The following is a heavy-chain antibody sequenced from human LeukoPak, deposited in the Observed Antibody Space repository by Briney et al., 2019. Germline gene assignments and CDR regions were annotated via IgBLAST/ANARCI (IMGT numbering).Heavy chain of an antibody. CDR2: IYTSGST. D-gene: IGHD3-10*01. J-gene: IGHJ5*02. Sequence: PSETLSLTCTVSGGSISSYYWSWIRQPAGKGLEGIGRIYTSGSTNYNPSLKSRVTMSVDTSKNQFSLKLSSVTAADTAVYYCARDQYYYGSGLYWFDPWGQGTLVTVSS. CDR3: ARDQYYYGSGLYWFDP. V-gene: IGHV4-4*07. CDR1: GGSISSYY.